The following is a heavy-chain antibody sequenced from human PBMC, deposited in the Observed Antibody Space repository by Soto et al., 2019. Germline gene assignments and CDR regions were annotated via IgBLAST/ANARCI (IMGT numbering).Heavy chain of an antibody. D-gene: IGHD2-2*01. CDR3: ATTPGGIVVVPAALRFDHYYYYGMDV. J-gene: IGHJ6*01. Sequence: QVQLVQSGAEVQKPGSSVKVSCKASGGTFSSYAISWVRQAPGQGLEWMGGIIPIFGTANYAQKFQGRVTITADESTSTAYMELSSLRSEDTAVYYCATTPGGIVVVPAALRFDHYYYYGMDVW. CDR2: IIPIFGTA. V-gene: IGHV1-69*01. CDR1: GGTFSSYA.